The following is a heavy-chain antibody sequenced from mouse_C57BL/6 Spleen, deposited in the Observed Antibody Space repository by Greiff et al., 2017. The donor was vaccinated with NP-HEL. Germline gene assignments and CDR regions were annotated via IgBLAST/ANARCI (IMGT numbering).Heavy chain of an antibody. CDR3: ARSGVPHAMDY. V-gene: IGHV3-8*01. Sequence: EVQRVESGPGLAQPSQTLSLTCSVTGYSITSDYWNWIRQFPGNKLEYMGYISYSGSTYYNPSPKSRISITRDTAKNQYYLQLNSVTTEDTATYYCARSGVPHAMDYWGQGTSVTVSS. CDR1: GYSITSDY. CDR2: ISYSGST. J-gene: IGHJ4*01.